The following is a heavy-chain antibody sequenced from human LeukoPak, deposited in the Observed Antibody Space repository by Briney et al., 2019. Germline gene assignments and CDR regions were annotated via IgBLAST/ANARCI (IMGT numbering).Heavy chain of an antibody. CDR1: GDSVSSNSGA. J-gene: IGHJ4*02. CDR3: ARDVGTRGWYTFDY. CDR2: TYYRSKWYN. Sequence: SQTLSLICAISGDSVSSNSGAWNWIRQSPSRGLEWLGRTYYRSKWYNDYAGSMKGRITISPDTSKNQFSLHLNSVTPEDTAVYYCARDVGTRGWYTFDYWGQGTLVTVSS. D-gene: IGHD6-19*01. V-gene: IGHV6-1*01.